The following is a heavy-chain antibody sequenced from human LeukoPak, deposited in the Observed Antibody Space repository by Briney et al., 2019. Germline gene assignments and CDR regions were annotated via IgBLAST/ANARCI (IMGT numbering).Heavy chain of an antibody. CDR2: INSDGSST. CDR3: ARGRRGEAFDI. Sequence: GVSLRLSCAASGFTFSSYWMHWVRQAPGKGLVWVSRINSDGSSTSYADSVKGRFTISRDNAKNTLYLQMNSLGADDTAVYYCARGRRGEAFDIWGQGTMVTVSS. V-gene: IGHV3-74*01. D-gene: IGHD3-16*01. CDR1: GFTFSSYW. J-gene: IGHJ3*02.